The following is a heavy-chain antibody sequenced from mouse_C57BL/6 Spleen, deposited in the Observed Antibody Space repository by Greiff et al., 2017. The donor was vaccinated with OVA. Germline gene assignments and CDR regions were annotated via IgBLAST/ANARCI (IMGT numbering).Heavy chain of an antibody. CDR1: GYTFTDYY. D-gene: IGHD6-5*01. V-gene: IGHV1-26*01. CDR3: AAGVLSPFAY. J-gene: IGHJ3*01. CDR2: INPNNGGT. Sequence: VQLQQSGPELVKPGASVKISCKASGYTFTDYYMNWVKQSHGKSLEWIGDINPNNGGTSYNQKFKGKATLTVDKSSSTAYMELRSLTSEDSAVYYCAAGVLSPFAYWGQGTLVTVSA.